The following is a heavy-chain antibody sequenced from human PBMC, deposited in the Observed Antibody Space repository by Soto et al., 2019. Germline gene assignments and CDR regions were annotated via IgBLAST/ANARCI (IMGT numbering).Heavy chain of an antibody. Sequence: EVQLVESGGGLVQPGGSLRLSCAASGFTFSSYWMTWVRQAPGKGLEWVANIKQDGSEKYFVDPVKGRFTISRDNAKNSLYLQMNSLRAEDTAVYYCARNYGDYAGDAFDICGQGTMVTVSS. CDR2: IKQDGSEK. CDR1: GFTFSSYW. V-gene: IGHV3-7*01. D-gene: IGHD4-17*01. CDR3: ARNYGDYAGDAFDI. J-gene: IGHJ3*02.